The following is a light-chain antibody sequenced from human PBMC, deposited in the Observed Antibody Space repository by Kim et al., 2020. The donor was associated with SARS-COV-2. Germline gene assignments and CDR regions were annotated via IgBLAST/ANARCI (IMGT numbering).Light chain of an antibody. J-gene: IGKJ2*01. CDR2: DAS. CDR1: QSVSSY. V-gene: IGKV3-11*01. Sequence: LSLFAGDRATLSCRASQSVSSYLAWCQQKPGQAPRLLIYDASNRATGIPARFSGSGSGTDFTLTISSLEPEDFAVYYCQQRSNWYTFGQGTKLEI. CDR3: QQRSNWYT.